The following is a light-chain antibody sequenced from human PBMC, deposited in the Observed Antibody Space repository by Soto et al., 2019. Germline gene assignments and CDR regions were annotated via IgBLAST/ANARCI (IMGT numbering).Light chain of an antibody. CDR1: QSVSSN. J-gene: IGKJ5*01. V-gene: IGKV3-15*01. CDR2: GAS. CDR3: QQYNTWPPIT. Sequence: EIVMTQSPATLSVSPGERATLSCMASQSVSSNLAWYQQKPGQAPRLLIYGASTRATGLPARFSGSGSGTDFTLTISGLQSEDFAVYYCQQYNTWPPITFGQGTRLEIK.